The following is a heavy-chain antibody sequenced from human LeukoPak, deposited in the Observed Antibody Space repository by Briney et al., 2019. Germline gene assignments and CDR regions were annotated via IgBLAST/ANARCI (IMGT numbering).Heavy chain of an antibody. V-gene: IGHV1-2*02. CDR1: GYTFTGYY. CDR3: ARERGNDFWSGRVQTMDV. D-gene: IGHD3-3*01. Sequence: ASVKVSCKASGYTFTGYYMHWVRQAPGQGLEWMGWINPNSGGTNYAQKFQGRVTMTRDTSISTAYMELSRLRSEDMAVYYCARERGNDFWSGRVQTMDVWGKGTTVTVSS. CDR2: INPNSGGT. J-gene: IGHJ6*03.